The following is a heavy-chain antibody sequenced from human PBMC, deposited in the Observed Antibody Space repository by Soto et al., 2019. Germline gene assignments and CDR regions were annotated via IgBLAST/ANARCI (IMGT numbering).Heavy chain of an antibody. CDR1: GYTSTTSD. CDR3: PIGEVSSGWGLVY. V-gene: IGHV1-8*02. J-gene: IGHJ4*02. Sequence: QVQVVQSGAEVRKPGAAVKVSCKASGYTSTTSDINWVRQVTGQGPEWMGWMNPHSGNSGYAQKFQSRGNMTRDTSISTAYMELSSLRAEDTAVYYCPIGEVSSGWGLVYWGQGTLVTVSS. D-gene: IGHD6-19*01. CDR2: MNPHSGNS.